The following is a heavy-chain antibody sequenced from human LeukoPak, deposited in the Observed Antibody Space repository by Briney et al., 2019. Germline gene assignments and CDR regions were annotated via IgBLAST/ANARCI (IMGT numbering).Heavy chain of an antibody. D-gene: IGHD3-22*01. CDR1: GFTFSSYS. V-gene: IGHV3-23*01. J-gene: IGHJ4*02. CDR3: AKDKFTYYYDSSGTPSFDY. CDR2: ISGSGGST. Sequence: GGSLRLSCVASGFTFSSYSMNWVRQAPGKGLEWVSGISGSGGSTYYADSVKGRFTISRDNSKNTLYLQMNSLRAEDTAVYYCAKDKFTYYYDSSGTPSFDYWGQGTLVTVSS.